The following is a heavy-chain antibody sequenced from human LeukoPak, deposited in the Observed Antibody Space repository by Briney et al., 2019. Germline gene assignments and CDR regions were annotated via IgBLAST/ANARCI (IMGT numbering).Heavy chain of an antibody. CDR1: GGSISSYY. V-gene: IGHV4-59*01. J-gene: IGHJ4*02. CDR3: ARSSGWYLDY. Sequence: SETLSLTCTVSGGSISSYYWSWIRQPPGKGLEWIGYIYYSGSTNYNPSLKSRVTISVDTSKNQLSLKLSSVTAADTAVYYCARSSGWYLDYWGQGTLVTVSS. D-gene: IGHD6-19*01. CDR2: IYYSGST.